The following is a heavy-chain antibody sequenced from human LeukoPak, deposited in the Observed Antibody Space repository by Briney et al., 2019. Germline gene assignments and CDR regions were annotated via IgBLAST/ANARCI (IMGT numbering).Heavy chain of an antibody. Sequence: PGGSLRLSCAASGFTFSNAWMSWVRQAPGKGLEWVGRIKSKTDGGTTDYAAPVEGRFTISRDDSKNTLYLQMNSLKTEDTAVYYCTTAYYYDSSGYYYLYWGQGTLVTVSS. CDR1: GFTFSNAW. V-gene: IGHV3-15*01. CDR2: IKSKTDGGTT. D-gene: IGHD3-22*01. CDR3: TTAYYYDSSGYYYLY. J-gene: IGHJ4*02.